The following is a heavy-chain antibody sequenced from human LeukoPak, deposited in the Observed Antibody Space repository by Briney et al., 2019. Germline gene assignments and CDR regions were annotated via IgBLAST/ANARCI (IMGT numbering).Heavy chain of an antibody. D-gene: IGHD2-15*01. CDR1: GFTFSSYG. J-gene: IGHJ6*02. V-gene: IGHV3-33*01. CDR2: IWYDGNNK. CDR3: ARGYCSGGSCYSSYYGMDV. Sequence: QTGGSLRLSCAASGFTFSSYGMHWVRQAPGKGLEWVAVIWYDGNNKYYADSVKGRFTISRDNSKNTLFLQMNSLRAEDTAVYHCARGYCSGGSCYSSYYGMDVWGQGTTVTVSS.